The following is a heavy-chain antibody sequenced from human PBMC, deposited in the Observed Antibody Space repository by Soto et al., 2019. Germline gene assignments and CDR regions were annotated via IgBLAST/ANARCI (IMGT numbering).Heavy chain of an antibody. Sequence: SETLSLTCTVSGGSISSYYWSWIRQPPGKGLEWIGYIYYSGSTNYNPSLKSRVTISVDTSKNQFSLKLSSVTAADTAVYYCARDGGYCSGGSCPFDYWGQGTLVTVSS. CDR2: IYYSGST. D-gene: IGHD2-15*01. V-gene: IGHV4-59*01. CDR3: ARDGGYCSGGSCPFDY. J-gene: IGHJ4*02. CDR1: GGSISSYY.